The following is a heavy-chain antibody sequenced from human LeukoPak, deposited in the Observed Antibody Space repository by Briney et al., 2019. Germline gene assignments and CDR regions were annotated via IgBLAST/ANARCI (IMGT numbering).Heavy chain of an antibody. D-gene: IGHD2-15*01. V-gene: IGHV1-18*01. Sequence: ASVKVSCKASGYTFTSYGISWVRQAPGQGLEWMGWISAYNGNTNYAQKFQGRVTMTRDTSTSTVYMELSSLRSEDTAVYYCARSTPRDSDAFDIWGQGTMVTVSS. J-gene: IGHJ3*02. CDR2: ISAYNGNT. CDR3: ARSTPRDSDAFDI. CDR1: GYTFTSYG.